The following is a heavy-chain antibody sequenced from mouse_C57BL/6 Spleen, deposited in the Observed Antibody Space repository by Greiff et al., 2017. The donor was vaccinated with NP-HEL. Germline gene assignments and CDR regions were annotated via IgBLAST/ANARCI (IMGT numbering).Heavy chain of an antibody. CDR2: ISNGGGST. D-gene: IGHD1-1*01. CDR3: ARLYYYGSYAMDY. J-gene: IGHJ4*01. Sequence: EVKLMESGGGLVQPGGSLKLSCAASGFTFSDYYMYWVRQTPEKRLEWVAYISNGGGSTYYPATVKGRFTISRDNAKNTLYLQMSRLKSEDTAMYYCARLYYYGSYAMDYWGQGTSVTVSS. CDR1: GFTFSDYY. V-gene: IGHV5-12*01.